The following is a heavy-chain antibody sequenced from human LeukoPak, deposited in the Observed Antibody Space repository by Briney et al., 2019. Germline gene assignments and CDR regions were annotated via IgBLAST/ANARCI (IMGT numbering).Heavy chain of an antibody. CDR1: GFTFSSYV. J-gene: IGHJ5*02. CDR2: ISYDGSNE. CDR3: AKDDYYDSSGDPNWFDP. D-gene: IGHD3-22*01. V-gene: IGHV3-30*04. Sequence: GGSLRLSCAASGFTFSSYVMHWVRQAPGKGLEWVAIISYDGSNEYYADSVKGRFTISRDNSKNTLYLQMNSLRAADTAVYFCAKDDYYDSSGDPNWFDPWGQGTLVTVSS.